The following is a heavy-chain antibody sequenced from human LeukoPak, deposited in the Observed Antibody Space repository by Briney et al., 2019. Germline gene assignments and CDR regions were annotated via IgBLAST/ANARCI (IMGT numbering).Heavy chain of an antibody. CDR1: GFTFNSFG. J-gene: IGHJ4*02. V-gene: IGHV3-48*04. CDR2: ISSSSSTI. CDR3: ARSHQRVGIEDY. Sequence: GGSLRLSCAASGFTFNSFGMSWVRQAPGKGLEWLSYISSSSSTIYYADSVRGRFTISRDNAKNSLYLQINSLRADDTAVYYCARSHQRVGIEDYWGQGTLVAVSS. D-gene: IGHD1-26*01.